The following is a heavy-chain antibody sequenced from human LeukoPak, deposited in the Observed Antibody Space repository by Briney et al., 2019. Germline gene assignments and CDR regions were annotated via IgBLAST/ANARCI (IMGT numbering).Heavy chain of an antibody. Sequence: GGSLRLSCAASGFMVRSNYLTWVRQTPGKGLEFISIIYSGDDTHYADSVKGRFIVSRDNFKNMVYLQMNSLRAEDTAVYFCARLELRYFVILWGQGTLVTVSS. CDR1: GFMVRSNY. CDR2: IYSGDDT. CDR3: ARLELRYFVIL. D-gene: IGHD3-9*01. J-gene: IGHJ4*02. V-gene: IGHV3-66*01.